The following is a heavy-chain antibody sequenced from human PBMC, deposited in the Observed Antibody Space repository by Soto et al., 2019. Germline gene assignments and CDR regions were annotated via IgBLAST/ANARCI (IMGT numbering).Heavy chain of an antibody. CDR3: ARAAAGPNWFDP. CDR1: GFTFNNYW. V-gene: IGHV3-74*01. J-gene: IGHJ5*02. CDR2: INTDGSST. D-gene: IGHD6-13*01. Sequence: GGSLRLSCAASGFTFNNYWMHWVRQAPGKGLVWVSRINTDGSSTSYADSVKGRFTISRDNAKNTLYLQMNSLRAEDTAVYYCARAAAGPNWFDPWGQGTLVTVSS.